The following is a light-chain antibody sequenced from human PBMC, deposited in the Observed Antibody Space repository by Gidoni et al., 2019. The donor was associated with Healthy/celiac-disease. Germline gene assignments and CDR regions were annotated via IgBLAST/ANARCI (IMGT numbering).Light chain of an antibody. J-gene: IGLJ2*01. CDR3: QAWDSSTAVV. V-gene: IGLV3-1*01. CDR1: KLGDKY. CDR2: QDS. Sequence: SSELTPLPSVSVSPVQTASITCSGDKLGDKYACWSQQKPGQSPVLVVYQDSKRPSGIPGRFSGSNSGNTATLTISGTEARDEADYYCQAWDSSTAVVFGGGTKLTVL.